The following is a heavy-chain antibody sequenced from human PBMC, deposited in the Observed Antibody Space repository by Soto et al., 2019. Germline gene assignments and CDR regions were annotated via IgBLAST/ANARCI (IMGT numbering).Heavy chain of an antibody. V-gene: IGHV1-18*01. Sequence: GASVKVSCKASGYTFSSHGISWVRQAPGQGLEWMGWISGYNGNTNYAQKIQGRVTMTTDPSTSTAYVELRSLRSDDTVVYYCARDQGYYYDSSGYYSAYWGQGTLVTVSS. CDR3: ARDQGYYYDSSGYYSAY. D-gene: IGHD3-22*01. CDR2: ISGYNGNT. J-gene: IGHJ4*02. CDR1: GYTFSSHG.